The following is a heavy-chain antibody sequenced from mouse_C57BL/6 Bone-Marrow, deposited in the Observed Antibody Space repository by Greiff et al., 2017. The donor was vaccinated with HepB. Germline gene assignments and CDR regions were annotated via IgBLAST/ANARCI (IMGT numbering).Heavy chain of an antibody. CDR2: IDPSDSYT. D-gene: IGHD1-1*01. CDR3: ARPGSSFPFDY. V-gene: IGHV1-59*01. CDR1: GYTFTSYW. J-gene: IGHJ2*01. Sequence: VQLQQPGAELVRPGTSVKLSCKASGYTFTSYWMHWVKQRPGQGLEWIGVIDPSDSYTNYNQKFKGKATLTVDTSSSTAYMQLSSLTSEDSAVYYCARPGSSFPFDYWGQGTTLTVSS.